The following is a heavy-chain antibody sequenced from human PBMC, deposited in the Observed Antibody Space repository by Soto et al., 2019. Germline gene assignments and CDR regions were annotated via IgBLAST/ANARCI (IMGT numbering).Heavy chain of an antibody. CDR1: GGTFIGHY. CDR3: ARDKITGLFDY. D-gene: IGHD2-8*02. V-gene: IGHV4-34*01. CDR2: INHSGST. J-gene: IGHJ4*02. Sequence: SETLSLTCAVYGGTFIGHYWRWIRQPPGTGLEWIGEINHSGSTNYNPSLKSRVTISVDTSKNQFSLKLTSVTAADTAVYYCARDKITGLFDYWGQGTLVTVSS.